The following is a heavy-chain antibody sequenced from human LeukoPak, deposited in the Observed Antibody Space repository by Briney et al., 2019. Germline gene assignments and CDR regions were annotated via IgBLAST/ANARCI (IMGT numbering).Heavy chain of an antibody. D-gene: IGHD3-16*01. CDR2: INQDVGER. CDR1: GFTYTNYS. V-gene: IGHV3-7*01. CDR3: AQGSMHVYHLYTDY. Sequence: GGSLRLSCAASGFTYTNYSVSWFRQAPGKGLEWVARINQDVGERYYVDSVKGRFTISRDNAKNSLFLQLSSLRVEDTAVYYYAQGSMHVYHLYTDYWGQGTLVTVSS. J-gene: IGHJ4*02.